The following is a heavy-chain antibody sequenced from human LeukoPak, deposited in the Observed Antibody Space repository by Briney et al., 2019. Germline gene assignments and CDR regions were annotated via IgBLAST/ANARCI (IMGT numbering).Heavy chain of an antibody. V-gene: IGHV1-69*05. CDR1: GGTFSSYA. J-gene: IGHJ4*02. CDR2: IIPIFGTA. D-gene: IGHD6-19*01. Sequence: SVKVSCKASGGTFSSYAISCVRQAPGQGLEWMGRIIPIFGTANYAQKFQGRVTITTDESTSTAYIELSSQRSEDTAVYYCARVTSGWYFDYWGQGTLVTVSS. CDR3: ARVTSGWYFDY.